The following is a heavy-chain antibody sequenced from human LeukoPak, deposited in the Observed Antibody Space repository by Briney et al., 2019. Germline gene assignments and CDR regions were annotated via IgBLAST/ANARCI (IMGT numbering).Heavy chain of an antibody. CDR3: ARRGAYFDY. Sequence: GESLKISCKGSGYSFTSYMIGGGGQMPGKGLEWMGIIYPGDSDTRYRPSFQGQVTISVDKSISTAYLQWNSLKASDTAIYYCARRGAYFDYWGQGTLVTVSS. D-gene: IGHD1-26*01. V-gene: IGHV5-51*01. CDR1: GYSFTSYM. J-gene: IGHJ4*02. CDR2: IYPGDSDT.